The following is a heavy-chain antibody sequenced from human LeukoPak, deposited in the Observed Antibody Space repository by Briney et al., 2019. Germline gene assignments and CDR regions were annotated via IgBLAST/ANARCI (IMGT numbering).Heavy chain of an antibody. V-gene: IGHV3-30*01. CDR3: ARSMGALYYFDY. CDR2: ISYDGSNK. J-gene: IGHJ4*02. CDR1: GFTFSSYA. D-gene: IGHD1-26*01. Sequence: GGSLRLSCAASGFTFSSYAMHWVRQAPGKGLEWVAVISYDGSNKYYADSVKGRFTISRDNSKNTLYLQMNSLRAEDMAVYYCARSMGALYYFDYWGQGTLVTVSS.